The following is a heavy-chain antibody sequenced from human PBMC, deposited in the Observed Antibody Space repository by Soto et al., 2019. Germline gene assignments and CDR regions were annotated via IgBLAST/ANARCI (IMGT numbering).Heavy chain of an antibody. CDR2: ISAYNGNI. V-gene: IGHV1-18*01. J-gene: IGHJ5*02. D-gene: IGHD2-15*01. Sequence: GASVKVSCKASGYTFTSYGISWVRQAPGQGLEWMGWISAYNGNINYAQKLQGRVTMTTDTSTSTAYMELRSLRSDDTAVYYCARDLGYCSGGSCYSWFHPWGQGTPVTVSS. CDR1: GYTFTSYG. CDR3: ARDLGYCSGGSCYSWFHP.